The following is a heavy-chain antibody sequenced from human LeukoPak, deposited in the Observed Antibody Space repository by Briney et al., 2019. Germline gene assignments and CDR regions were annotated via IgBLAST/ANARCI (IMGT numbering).Heavy chain of an antibody. Sequence: SETLSLTCTVSGVSISSGGYYWSWIRQHPGKGLEWIGYIYYSGSTYYNPSLKSRVTISVDTSKNQFSLKLSSVTAADTAVYYCARELPGGYSYGSAYYYYMDVWGKGTTVTVSS. CDR2: IYYSGST. CDR1: GVSISSGGYY. V-gene: IGHV4-31*03. CDR3: ARELPGGYSYGSAYYYYMDV. D-gene: IGHD5-18*01. J-gene: IGHJ6*03.